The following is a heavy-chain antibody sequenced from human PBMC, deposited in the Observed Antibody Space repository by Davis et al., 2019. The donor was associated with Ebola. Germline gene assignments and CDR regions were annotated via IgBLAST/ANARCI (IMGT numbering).Heavy chain of an antibody. CDR1: GGSMSSYY. CDR2: INPNGIT. J-gene: IGHJ6*02. V-gene: IGHV4-34*01. Sequence: SETLSLTCTVSGGSMSSYYWSWFRQTPGKGLDWIGEINPNGITNYNPSLKSRVTISVDTSKNQFSLKLSSVTAADTAVYYCASLKGLLHYYYGMDVWGQGTTVTVSS. CDR3: ASLKGLLHYYYGMDV. D-gene: IGHD2-15*01.